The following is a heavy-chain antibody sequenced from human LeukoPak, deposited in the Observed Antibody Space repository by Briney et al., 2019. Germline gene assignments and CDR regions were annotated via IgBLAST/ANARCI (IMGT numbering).Heavy chain of an antibody. D-gene: IGHD3-22*01. J-gene: IGHJ4*02. CDR1: GFTFDDYA. V-gene: IGHV3-9*01. CDR3: AKDIRYDSSGTFDY. CDR2: ISWNSGSI. Sequence: GGSLRLSCAASGFTFDDYAMHWVRQAPGKGLEWVSGISWNSGSIGFADSVKGRFTISRDNAKNSLYLQMNSLRAEDTALYYCAKDIRYDSSGTFDYWGPGTLVTVSS.